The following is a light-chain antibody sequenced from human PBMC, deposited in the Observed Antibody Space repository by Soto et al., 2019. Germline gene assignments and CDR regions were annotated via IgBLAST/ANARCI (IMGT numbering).Light chain of an antibody. J-gene: IGKJ2*02. CDR3: QQYDNLPGT. CDR1: QDISNY. Sequence: DLQMTQSPSSLSASVGDRVTITCQASQDISNYLNWYQQKPGKDPKLLIYDASNLETGVPSRFSGSGSGTDFTFTISSLQPEDIATYYCQQYDNLPGTFGQGTKLEIK. V-gene: IGKV1-33*01. CDR2: DAS.